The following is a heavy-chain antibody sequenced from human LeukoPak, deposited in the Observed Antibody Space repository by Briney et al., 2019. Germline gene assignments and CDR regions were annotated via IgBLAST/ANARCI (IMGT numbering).Heavy chain of an antibody. D-gene: IGHD3-3*01. Sequence: GGSLRLSCAASGFTFSSYAMHWVRQAPGKGLEWVAVISYDGSNKYYADSVKGRFTISRDNSKNTLYLQMNSLRAEDTAVYYCAKVVLWYYDFWSALDYWGQGTLVTVSS. V-gene: IGHV3-30-3*01. CDR1: GFTFSSYA. J-gene: IGHJ4*02. CDR3: AKVVLWYYDFWSALDY. CDR2: ISYDGSNK.